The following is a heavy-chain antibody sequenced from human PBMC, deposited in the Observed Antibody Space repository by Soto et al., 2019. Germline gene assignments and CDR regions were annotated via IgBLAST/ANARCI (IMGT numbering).Heavy chain of an antibody. CDR3: VRDGLEDIWGEAARPPGDY. CDR1: GGTFSSYA. CDR2: IIPIFGTA. V-gene: IGHV1-69*01. Sequence: QVQLVPSGAEVQKTGSSVKVSCKASGGTFSSYAISWVRQAPGQGLEWMGGIIPIFGTANYAQKFQGRVPITADESMSTADRERGSLGSEDTAVYYGVRDGLEDIWGEAARPPGDYLGRGTLVSVSS. D-gene: IGHD6-6*01. J-gene: IGHJ4*02.